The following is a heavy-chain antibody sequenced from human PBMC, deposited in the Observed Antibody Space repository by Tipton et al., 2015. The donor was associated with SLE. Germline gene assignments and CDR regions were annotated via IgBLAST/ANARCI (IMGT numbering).Heavy chain of an antibody. V-gene: IGHV3-9*01. J-gene: IGHJ6*03. CDR3: ARALPAPLRRIAAAVTGSYYYYMDV. CDR2: ISWNSGSI. D-gene: IGHD6-13*01. CDR1: GFTFDDYA. Sequence: RSLRLSCAASGFTFDDYAMHWVRQAPGKGLEWVSGISWNSGSIGYADSVKGRFTISRDNAKNSLYLQMNSLRAEDTAVYYCARALPAPLRRIAAAVTGSYYYYMDVWGKGTTVTVSS.